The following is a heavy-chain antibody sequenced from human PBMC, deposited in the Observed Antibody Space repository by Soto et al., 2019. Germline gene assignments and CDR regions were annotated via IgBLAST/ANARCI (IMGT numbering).Heavy chain of an antibody. CDR2: IYHSGST. J-gene: IGHJ5*02. CDR1: GYSISSGYY. CDR3: ARETSITIFGVVITGSCWFDP. Sequence: SETLSLTCAVSGYSISSGYYWGWIRQPPGKGLEWIGSIYHSGSTYYNPSLKSRVTISVDTSKNQFSLKLSSVTAADTAVYYCARETSITIFGVVITGSCWFDPWGLGTLLSVS. V-gene: IGHV4-38-2*02. D-gene: IGHD3-3*01.